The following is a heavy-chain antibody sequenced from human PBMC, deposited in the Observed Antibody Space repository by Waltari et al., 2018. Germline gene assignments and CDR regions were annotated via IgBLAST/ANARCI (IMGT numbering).Heavy chain of an antibody. D-gene: IGHD6-6*01. J-gene: IGHJ4*02. V-gene: IGHV3-49*04. CDR3: TLFIAARGY. Sequence: EVQLVESGGGLVQPGRSLRLSCTASGFTFGDYALTWVRQAPGKGLEWVSFIRSKSYGGTTEYAASVKGRFTISRDDSKSIAFLQMNSLKTEDTAVYYCTLFIAARGYWGQGTLVTVS. CDR1: GFTFGDYA. CDR2: IRSKSYGGTT.